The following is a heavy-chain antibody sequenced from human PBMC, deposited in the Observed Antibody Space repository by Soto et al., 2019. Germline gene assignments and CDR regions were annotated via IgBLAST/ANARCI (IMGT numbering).Heavy chain of an antibody. CDR1: GFTFSSYT. CDR3: AKGTGYTSGTNDAFDI. D-gene: IGHD5-18*01. CDR2: ISDDGSNK. Sequence: GGSLRLSCAASGFTFSSYTMSWVRQAPGKGLEWVAVISDDGSNKYNIAPMEGRFTISRDNSKNTLYLQMNSLRTEDTAVYYCAKGTGYTSGTNDAFDIWGQGTMVTVSS. V-gene: IGHV3-30*18. J-gene: IGHJ3*02.